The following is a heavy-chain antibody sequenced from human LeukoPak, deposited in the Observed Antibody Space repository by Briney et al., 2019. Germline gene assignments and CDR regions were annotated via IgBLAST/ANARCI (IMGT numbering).Heavy chain of an antibody. J-gene: IGHJ4*02. CDR3: ARKPGYSGSYWYFDY. CDR2: IYYSA. CDR1: GGSISNRNYY. D-gene: IGHD1-26*01. V-gene: IGHV4-39*07. Sequence: SETLSLTCTVSGGSISNRNYYWGWIRQPPGKGLEWIGSIYYSAYYNPSLKSRVTISVDKSKNQFSLKLNSVTAADTAVYYCARKPGYSGSYWYFDYWGQGTLVTVSS.